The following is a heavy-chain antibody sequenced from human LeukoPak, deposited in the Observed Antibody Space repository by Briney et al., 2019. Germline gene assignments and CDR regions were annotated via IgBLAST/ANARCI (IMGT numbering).Heavy chain of an antibody. Sequence: GSSVKVSCKASGGTFSSYAISWVRQAPGQGLEWMGGIIPIFGTANYAQKFQGRVTITADESTSTAYMELSSLRSEDTAVYYCARDFSRNYFWSGSNWFDPWGQGTLVTVSS. CDR1: GGTFSSYA. J-gene: IGHJ5*02. CDR2: IIPIFGTA. CDR3: ARDFSRNYFWSGSNWFDP. V-gene: IGHV1-69*01. D-gene: IGHD3-3*01.